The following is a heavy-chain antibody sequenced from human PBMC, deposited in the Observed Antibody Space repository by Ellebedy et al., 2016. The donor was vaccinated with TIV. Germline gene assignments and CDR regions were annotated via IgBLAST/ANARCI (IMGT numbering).Heavy chain of an antibody. CDR1: RFTFRSHG. D-gene: IGHD3-10*01. J-gene: IGHJ4*02. V-gene: IGHV3-30*03. CDR2: ISSDGSNK. CDR3: ARGGSSGSSDY. Sequence: GESLKISCVASRFTFRSHGIYWVRQAPGKGLEWVAVISSDGSNKYYADSVKGRFTISRDNSKNTLYLQMSSLRTDDMAVYYCARGGSSGSSDYWGQGTLVTVSS.